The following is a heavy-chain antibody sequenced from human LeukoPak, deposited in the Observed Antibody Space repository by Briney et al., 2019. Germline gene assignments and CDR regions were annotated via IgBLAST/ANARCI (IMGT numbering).Heavy chain of an antibody. Sequence: SQTLSLTCTVSGGSISSGGYYWSWIRQPPGRGLEWIGYIYHSGSTYYNPSLKSRVTISVDRSKNQFSLKLSSVTAADTAVYYCARDREGRFDYWGQGTLVTVSS. V-gene: IGHV4-30-2*01. J-gene: IGHJ4*02. CDR2: IYHSGST. CDR1: GGSISSGGYY. CDR3: ARDREGRFDY.